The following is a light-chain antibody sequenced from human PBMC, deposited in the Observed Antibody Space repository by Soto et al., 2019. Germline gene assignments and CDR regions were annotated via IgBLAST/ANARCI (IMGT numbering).Light chain of an antibody. J-gene: IGLJ1*01. V-gene: IGLV2-11*01. CDR2: DVN. Sequence: QSVLTQPGSVSGSPGQSFTSSCTGTSSDFGRYNYVSCYQQHPGKRPKLMIYDVNKPPSGVPYRFSGSKSGNTASLTISGLQVDDEADYYCCSYVGSYTYVFAAGTKLTVL. CDR3: CSYVGSYTYV. CDR1: SSDFGRYNY.